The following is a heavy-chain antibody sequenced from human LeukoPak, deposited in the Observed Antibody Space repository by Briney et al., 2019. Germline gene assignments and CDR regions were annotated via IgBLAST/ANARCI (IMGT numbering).Heavy chain of an antibody. Sequence: GGSLILSCAASAFTFSNYAMSWVRQAPGKGLEWASGISGNGGNTYYADSVKGRFTISRDNSKNTLYLQMNSLRAEDTGVYYCASGSGTYYSSYYYYGMDVWGQGTTVTVSS. D-gene: IGHD1-26*01. CDR2: ISGNGGNT. CDR1: AFTFSNYA. V-gene: IGHV3-23*01. J-gene: IGHJ6*02. CDR3: ASGSGTYYSSYYYYGMDV.